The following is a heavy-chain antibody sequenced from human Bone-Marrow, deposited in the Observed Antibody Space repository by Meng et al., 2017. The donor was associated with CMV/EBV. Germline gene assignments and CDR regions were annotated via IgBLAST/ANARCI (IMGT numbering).Heavy chain of an antibody. D-gene: IGHD6-19*01. V-gene: IGHV4-34*01. CDR1: GGSFSGYY. CDR2: INHSGST. J-gene: IGHJ4*02. Sequence: ESLKISCAVYGGSFSGYYWSWIRQPPGKGLEWIGEINHSGSTNYNPSLKSRVTISVDTSKNQFSLKLSSVTAADTAVYYCAREYKRIRSGWDYWGQGTLVTVSS. CDR3: AREYKRIRSGWDY.